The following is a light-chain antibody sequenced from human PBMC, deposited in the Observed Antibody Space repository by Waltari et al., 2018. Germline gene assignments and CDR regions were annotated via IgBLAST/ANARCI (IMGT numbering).Light chain of an antibody. CDR3: QSYDNSDHVV. CDR2: EYD. CDR1: SGSIASNY. V-gene: IGLV6-57*03. Sequence: MLNQPHSVSESPGKTLTIPCPHSSGSIASNYVQWYQQRPGSAPTTVIYEYDQRPSGVPDRFSGSIDSSSNSASLTISGLKTEDEADYYCQSYDNSDHVVFGGGTKLTVL. J-gene: IGLJ2*01.